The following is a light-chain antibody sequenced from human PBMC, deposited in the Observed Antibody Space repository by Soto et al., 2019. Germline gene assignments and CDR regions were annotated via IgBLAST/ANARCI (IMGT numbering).Light chain of an antibody. CDR1: QSVASSY. CDR2: GAS. CDR3: QQYGSSRALT. V-gene: IGKV3-20*01. Sequence: EVGLTQSPGTLSLYQGERATLSCRASQSVASSYLAWYQQKAGQAPRLLIYGASNRATGIPDRFSGSGSGTDFTLTISRLEPEDFAVYYCQQYGSSRALTFGGGTKVDIK. J-gene: IGKJ4*01.